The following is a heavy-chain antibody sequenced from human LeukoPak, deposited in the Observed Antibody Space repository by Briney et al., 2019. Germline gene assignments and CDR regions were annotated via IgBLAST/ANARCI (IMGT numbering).Heavy chain of an antibody. J-gene: IGHJ4*02. CDR3: ARGVHSGSYGY. CDR1: GFTVSSNY. CDR2: IYSGGST. V-gene: IGHV3-53*01. D-gene: IGHD1-26*01. Sequence: PGGSLRLSCAASGFTVSSNYMSWVRQAPGKGLEWVTVIYSGGSTYYADSVKGRFTISRDNSKNTLYLQMNSLRAEDTAVYYCARGVHSGSYGYWGQGTLVTVSS.